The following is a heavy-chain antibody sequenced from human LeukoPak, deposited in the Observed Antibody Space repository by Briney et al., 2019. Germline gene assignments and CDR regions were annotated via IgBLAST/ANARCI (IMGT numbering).Heavy chain of an antibody. CDR2: ISTSSSYT. D-gene: IGHD3-22*01. CDR3: ARREGFYDSDGYFEGDGFDI. J-gene: IGHJ3*02. V-gene: IGHV3-21*01. Sequence: GGSLRLSRAVSGFTFTTYMMEWVRQAPGKGLELVSSISTSSSYTYRADSVKGRLTISRDIDKTSLYLKMTSLRAEDTAVYYCARREGFYDSDGYFEGDGFDIWGQGTMVTVSS. CDR1: GFTFTTYM.